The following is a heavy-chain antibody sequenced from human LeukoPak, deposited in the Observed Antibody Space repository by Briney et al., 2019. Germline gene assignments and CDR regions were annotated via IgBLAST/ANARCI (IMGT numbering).Heavy chain of an antibody. V-gene: IGHV3-30-3*01. CDR3: AREGNYDSSGYYYVLFDY. CDR2: MSYDGSNK. D-gene: IGHD3-22*01. J-gene: IGHJ4*02. Sequence: PGGSLRLSCAASGFTFSSYAMHWVRQAPGKGLEWVAVMSYDGSNKYYADSVKGRFTISRDNSKNTLYLQMNSLRAEDTAVYYCAREGNYDSSGYYYVLFDYWGQGTLVTVSS. CDR1: GFTFSSYA.